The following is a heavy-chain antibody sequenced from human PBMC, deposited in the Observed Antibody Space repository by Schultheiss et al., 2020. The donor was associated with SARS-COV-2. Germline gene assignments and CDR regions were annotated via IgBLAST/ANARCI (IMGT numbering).Heavy chain of an antibody. D-gene: IGHD2-15*01. CDR2: IYSCGST. J-gene: IGHJ4*02. CDR3: TKASHYCGGGTCYLTAFDS. CDR1: GFSFSTYA. Sequence: GGSLRLSCVGSGFSFSTYAMSWVRQAPGKGLKWVSVIYSCGSTYYADSVKGRFTISRDNSKNTLYLQMNSLRTEDTALYYCTKASHYCGGGTCYLTAFDSWAQGTLVTVSS. V-gene: IGHV3-23*03.